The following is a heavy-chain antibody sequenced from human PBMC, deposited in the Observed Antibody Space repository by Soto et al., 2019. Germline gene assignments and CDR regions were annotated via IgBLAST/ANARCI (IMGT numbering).Heavy chain of an antibody. V-gene: IGHV3-23*01. D-gene: IGHD3-16*01. CDR1: GFTFSSYA. J-gene: IGHJ4*02. Sequence: EVQLLESGGGLVQPGGSLRLSCAASGFTFSSYAMSWVRQAPGKGLEWVSAISGSGGSTYYADSVKGRFTISRDNSKNPLYLQMNGRRAEDTAVYYCGKVRWAYYDYIWGSITGAYWGRGTLLTV. CDR2: ISGSGGST. CDR3: GKVRWAYYDYIWGSITGAY.